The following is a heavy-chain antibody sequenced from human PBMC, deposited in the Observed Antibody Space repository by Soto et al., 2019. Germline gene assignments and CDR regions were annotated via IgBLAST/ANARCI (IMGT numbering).Heavy chain of an antibody. CDR3: ARGSRGVVITPGYGMDV. D-gene: IGHD3-22*01. V-gene: IGHV1-69*13. Sequence: SVKVSCKASGGTFSSYAISWVRQAPGQGLEWMGGIIPIFGTANYAQKFQGRVTITADESTSTAYMELSSLRSEDTAVYYCARGSRGVVITPGYGMDVWGQGTTVTVYS. CDR1: GGTFSSYA. J-gene: IGHJ6*02. CDR2: IIPIFGTA.